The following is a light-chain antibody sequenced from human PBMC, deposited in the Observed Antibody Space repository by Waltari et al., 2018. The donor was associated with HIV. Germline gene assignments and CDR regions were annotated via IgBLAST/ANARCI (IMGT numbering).Light chain of an antibody. CDR3: CSYAGSDTFVL. Sequence: QSALTQPRPVSGSPGQSVTISHTGTSSDVGGYDTVPWYQQHPGEAPKLIIYDVSKRPSGVPDRFSGSKSGNTASLTISGLQAEDEADYYCCSYAGSDTFVLFGGGTKVTVL. CDR2: DVS. CDR1: SSDVGGYDT. J-gene: IGLJ2*01. V-gene: IGLV2-11*01.